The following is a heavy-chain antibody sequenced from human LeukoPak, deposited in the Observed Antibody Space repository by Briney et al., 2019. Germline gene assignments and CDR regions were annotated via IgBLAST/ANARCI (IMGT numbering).Heavy chain of an antibody. Sequence: PGGSLRLSCAASGFNFRDYYMSWIRQAPGKGLEWVSYSSGSGSTIYYADSVKGRFTISRDNAKNSLSLQMNSLRAEDTAVYFCARDPEWGALDYWGLGTLVTVSS. CDR2: SSGSGSTI. V-gene: IGHV3-11*01. D-gene: IGHD3-16*01. CDR3: ARDPEWGALDY. CDR1: GFNFRDYY. J-gene: IGHJ4*02.